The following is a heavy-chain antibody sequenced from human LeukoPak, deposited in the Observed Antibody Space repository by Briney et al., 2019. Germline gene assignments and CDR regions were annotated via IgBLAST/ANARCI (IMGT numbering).Heavy chain of an antibody. CDR2: INYSGTT. CDR3: ARTYSSGQGAYY. CDR1: GGSISGSGYY. D-gene: IGHD3-22*01. Sequence: SETLSLTCTVSGGSISGSGYYWGWLRQPPGKGLEWIASINYSGTTYYNPSLKSRVTISVDSSKNQFSLNLNSVTAADTAVYYCARTYSSGQGAYYWGQGTLVTVSS. J-gene: IGHJ4*02. V-gene: IGHV4-39*07.